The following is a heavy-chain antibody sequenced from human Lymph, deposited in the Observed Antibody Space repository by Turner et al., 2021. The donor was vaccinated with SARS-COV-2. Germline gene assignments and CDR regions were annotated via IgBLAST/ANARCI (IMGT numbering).Heavy chain of an antibody. Sequence: EVQLVESGGGLVQPGGSLRLSCAASAFTFRSYEMNWVRQAQGKGLEWISYMSSSGGTIYYADSLKGRFTISRDNAKNSLYLQMNSLRAEDTAVYYCARDQYYDSSGYYFFRASYFDLWGRGTLVTVSS. CDR1: AFTFRSYE. J-gene: IGHJ2*01. CDR3: ARDQYYDSSGYYFFRASYFDL. D-gene: IGHD3-22*01. CDR2: MSSSGGTI. V-gene: IGHV3-48*03.